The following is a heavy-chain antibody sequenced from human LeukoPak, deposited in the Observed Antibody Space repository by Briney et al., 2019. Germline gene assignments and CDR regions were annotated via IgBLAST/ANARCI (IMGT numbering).Heavy chain of an antibody. Sequence: SVTVSCKASGGTFSSYAISWVRQAPGQGLEWVGGIIPIFGTANYAQKFQGRVTITADESTSTAYMELSSLRSEDTAVYYCAGLPAAISYYYYYMDVWGKGTTVTVSS. CDR2: IIPIFGTA. CDR1: GGTFSSYA. CDR3: AGLPAAISYYYYYMDV. J-gene: IGHJ6*03. V-gene: IGHV1-69*13. D-gene: IGHD2-2*01.